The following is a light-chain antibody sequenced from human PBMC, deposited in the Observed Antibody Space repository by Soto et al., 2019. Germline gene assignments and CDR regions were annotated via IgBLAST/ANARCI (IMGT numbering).Light chain of an antibody. CDR3: QQRTDWPLT. Sequence: ETVLTQSPATLSLSPGQRATFSCRASQSVGSYSAWYQQKPGQAPRLLIYDASNRATGIPARFSGSGSGTDFTLTITSLEPEDFAVYFCQQRTDWPLTFGGGTKLEI. V-gene: IGKV3-11*01. CDR2: DAS. CDR1: QSVGSY. J-gene: IGKJ4*01.